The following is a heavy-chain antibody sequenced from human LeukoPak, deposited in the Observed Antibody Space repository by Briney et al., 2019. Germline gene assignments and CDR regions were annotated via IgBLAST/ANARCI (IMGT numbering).Heavy chain of an antibody. Sequence: PSETLSLTCTVSGGSISSYYWSWIRQPPGKGLEWIGYIYYSGSTSYSGSTNYNPSLKSRVTISLDTSKNQFSLKLSSVTAADTAVYYCARTNWGLPDYWGQGTLVTVSS. V-gene: IGHV4-59*01. CDR3: ARTNWGLPDY. CDR1: GGSISSYY. J-gene: IGHJ4*02. CDR2: IYYSGSTSYSGST. D-gene: IGHD7-27*01.